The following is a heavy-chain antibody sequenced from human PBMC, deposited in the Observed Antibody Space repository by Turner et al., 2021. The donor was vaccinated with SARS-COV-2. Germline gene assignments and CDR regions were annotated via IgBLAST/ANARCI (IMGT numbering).Heavy chain of an antibody. J-gene: IGHJ4*02. D-gene: IGHD3-22*01. V-gene: IGHV3-23*01. CDR3: AKADSVMIVVVINLFDD. CDR2: ISGSGGTT. CDR1: GFTLSSFA. Sequence: VQLLDSGGGLVRPGRSLRLSYSASGFTLSSFAMSWVRQVQGKGLEWGTAISGSGGTTYYADTVKGRFTNTRDNSKNTLELEMNSLRAEDTAVYYCAKADSVMIVVVINLFDDWGQGTLVTVSS.